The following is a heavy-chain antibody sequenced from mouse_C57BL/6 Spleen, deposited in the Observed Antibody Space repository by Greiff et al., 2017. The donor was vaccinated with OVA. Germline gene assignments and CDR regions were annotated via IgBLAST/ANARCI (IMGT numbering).Heavy chain of an antibody. CDR2: IDPSDSYT. Sequence: QVQLQQPGAELVRPGTSVKLSCKASGYTFTSYWMHWVKQRPGQGLEWIGVIDPSDSYTKYNQKFKGKATLTVDTSSSTAYMQLSSLTSEDSAVYYCARSRGLLVYFDYWGQGTTLTVSS. V-gene: IGHV1-59*01. CDR1: GYTFTSYW. D-gene: IGHD2-3*01. J-gene: IGHJ2*01. CDR3: ARSRGLLVYFDY.